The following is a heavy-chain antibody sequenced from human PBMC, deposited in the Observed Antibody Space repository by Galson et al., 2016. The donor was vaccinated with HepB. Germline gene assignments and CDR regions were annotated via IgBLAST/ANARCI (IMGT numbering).Heavy chain of an antibody. V-gene: IGHV3-48*01. D-gene: IGHD5-24*01. CDR1: GFIFSSYS. Sequence: SLRLSCAASGFIFSSYSMNWVRQAPGKGLEWVSYISRSTPTIYYADSVKGRFTVSRDNAKNTLYLQMNSLRAEDTAVYYCAKDADDYNDAFDIWGQGTMVTVSS. CDR2: ISRSTPTI. CDR3: AKDADDYNDAFDI. J-gene: IGHJ3*02.